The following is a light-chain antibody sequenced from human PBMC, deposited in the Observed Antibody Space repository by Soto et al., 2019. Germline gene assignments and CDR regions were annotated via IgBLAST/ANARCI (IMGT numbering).Light chain of an antibody. V-gene: IGKV1-5*01. J-gene: IGKJ1*01. CDR2: DAS. CDR1: QSISSW. Sequence: DIQMTQSPSTLSASVGDRVTITCRASQSISSWLAWYQQKPGKAPKLLIYDASNLERGVPSRFSGSGSGTEFTLTISSLQPDDFATYYCQQYNSYWTFGQGTKVDIK. CDR3: QQYNSYWT.